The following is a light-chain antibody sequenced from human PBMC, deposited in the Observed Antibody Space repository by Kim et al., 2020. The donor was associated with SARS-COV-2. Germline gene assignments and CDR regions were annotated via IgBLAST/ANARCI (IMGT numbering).Light chain of an antibody. CDR1: QSLHSNY. Sequence: ELVLTQSPGTLSLSPGERATPSCRASQSLHSNYLAWYQHKIGQAPRLLIFGTSRRATGIPDRFSGSGSGTDFTLTISRLEPEDFAVYYCQQYGSSPPYSFGQGTKLEI. CDR2: GTS. J-gene: IGKJ2*03. V-gene: IGKV3-20*01. CDR3: QQYGSSPPYS.